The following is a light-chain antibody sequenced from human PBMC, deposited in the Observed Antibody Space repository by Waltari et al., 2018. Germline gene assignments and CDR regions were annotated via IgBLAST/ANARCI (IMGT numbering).Light chain of an antibody. CDR1: SSHIGSNT. J-gene: IGLJ3*02. CDR2: SNN. CDR3: APWDDSLNGWV. Sequence: QSVLTQPPSASGTPGQRVTLSCSGSSSHIGSNTVNWYQQLPGAAPKLLIYSNNQRPSGVPDRFSGSKSGTSASLAIDGLQSEDEADYYCAPWDDSLNGWVFGGGTKLTVL. V-gene: IGLV1-44*01.